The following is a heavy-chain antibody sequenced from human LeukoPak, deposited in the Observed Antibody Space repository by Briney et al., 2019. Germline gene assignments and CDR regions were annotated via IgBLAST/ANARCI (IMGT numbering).Heavy chain of an antibody. CDR3: ARAFIAVARDAFDI. CDR1: GGSISSGSYY. CDR2: IYTSGST. J-gene: IGHJ3*02. V-gene: IGHV4-61*02. Sequence: PSQTLSLTCTVSGGSISSGSYYWSWLRQPAGKGLEWIGRIYTSGSTNYNPSLKSRVTISVDTSKNQFSLKLSSVTAADTAVYYCARAFIAVARDAFDIWGQGTMVTVSS. D-gene: IGHD6-19*01.